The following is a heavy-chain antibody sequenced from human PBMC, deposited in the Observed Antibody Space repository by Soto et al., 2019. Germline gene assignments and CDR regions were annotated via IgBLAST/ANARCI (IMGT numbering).Heavy chain of an antibody. CDR3: ARWNSSSWYNWFDP. CDR1: GFTFSNYA. D-gene: IGHD6-13*01. V-gene: IGHV3-23*01. CDR2: ISGSGSNT. J-gene: IGHJ5*02. Sequence: PGGSLRLSCAASGFTFSNYAMNWVRQAPGKGLEWVSFISGSGSNTYHADSVKGRFTVSRDNSKNTLYLQMNSLRAEDTAVYYCARWNSSSWYNWFDPWGQGTLVTVSS.